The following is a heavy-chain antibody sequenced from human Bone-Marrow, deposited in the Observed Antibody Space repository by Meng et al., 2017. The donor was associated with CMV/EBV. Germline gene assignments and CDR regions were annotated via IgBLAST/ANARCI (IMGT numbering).Heavy chain of an antibody. V-gene: IGHV1-69*05. CDR1: GGTFSSYS. CDR2: IIPIFGTA. J-gene: IGHJ5*02. CDR3: ARVGLRGAYWFDP. Sequence: SVKVSCKDSGGTFSSYSISWVRQAPGQGLEWMGGIIPIFGTANYAQKFQGRVTITTDESTSTAYMELSSLRTQDTAVYYCARVGLRGAYWFDPWGQGTLVTVSS. D-gene: IGHD3-16*01.